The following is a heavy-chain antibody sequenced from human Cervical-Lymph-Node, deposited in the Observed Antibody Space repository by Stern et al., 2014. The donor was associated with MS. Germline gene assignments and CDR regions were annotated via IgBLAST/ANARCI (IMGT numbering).Heavy chain of an antibody. Sequence: EDQLVESGGGLVKPGASLRLSCDASGFTFSHSSINWVRQAPGKGLEWISSISNNSTHTYYADSVTARSTIARDSAKDSVSLHMVSLRAEDTAVYYCARARVGDYARSPHLDSWGQGTLVTVSS. CDR2: ISNNSTHT. J-gene: IGHJ4*02. CDR3: ARARVGDYARSPHLDS. D-gene: IGHD4-17*01. V-gene: IGHV3-21*01. CDR1: GFTFSHSS.